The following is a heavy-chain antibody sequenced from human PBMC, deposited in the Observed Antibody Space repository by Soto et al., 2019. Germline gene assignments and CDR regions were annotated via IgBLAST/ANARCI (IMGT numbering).Heavy chain of an antibody. CDR3: GRGRSGQIVVFY. V-gene: IGHV1-2*02. CDR1: GYTFTGHY. J-gene: IGHJ4*02. Sequence: GASVKVSCKASGYTFTGHYIHWVRQAPEQGPEWMGEIGPESGATRYAQKFQGRVTMTMDMSITTVYMELSNLSPEDTAVYYCGRGRSGQIVVFYWAQGTPVTVSS. D-gene: IGHD3-22*01. CDR2: IGPESGAT.